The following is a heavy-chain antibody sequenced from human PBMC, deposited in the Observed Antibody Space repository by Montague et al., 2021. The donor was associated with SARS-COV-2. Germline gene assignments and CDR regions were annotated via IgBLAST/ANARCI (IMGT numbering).Heavy chain of an antibody. D-gene: IGHD6-19*01. CDR1: GGSISSYY. Sequence: SETLSHTCTVSGGSISSYYWSWIRQPPGKGLEWIGYIYYSGSTNYNPSXKSRVTISVDTSKNQSSLKLSSVTAADTAVYYCARGSGWMGNAFDIWGQGTMVTVSS. CDR2: IYYSGST. CDR3: ARGSGWMGNAFDI. J-gene: IGHJ3*02. V-gene: IGHV4-59*01.